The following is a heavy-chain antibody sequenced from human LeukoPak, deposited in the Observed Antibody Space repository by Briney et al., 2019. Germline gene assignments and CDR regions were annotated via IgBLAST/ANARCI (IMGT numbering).Heavy chain of an antibody. CDR2: ISSSSSYI. J-gene: IGHJ4*02. V-gene: IGHV3-21*01. Sequence: GGSLRLSCAASGFTFSSYSMNWVRQAPGKGLEWVSSISSSSSYIYYADSVKGRFTISRDNAKNSLYLQMNSLRAEDTAVYYCARDSSSWNRADYWGQGTLVTVSS. CDR3: ARDSSSWNRADY. CDR1: GFTFSSYS. D-gene: IGHD6-13*01.